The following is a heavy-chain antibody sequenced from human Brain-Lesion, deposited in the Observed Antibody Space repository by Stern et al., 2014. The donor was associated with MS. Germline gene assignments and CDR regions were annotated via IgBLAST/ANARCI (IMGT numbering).Heavy chain of an antibody. CDR2: FDPEDGET. Sequence: QVQLGQSGAEVKKPGASVKVSCKVSGYTLTELSMHWVRQAPRKGLEWMGGFDPEDGETIYAQKFQGRVTMTEDPSTDTAYMELSSLRSEDTAVYYCATLSPGAGGNYYRHFDYWGQGTLVTVSS. CDR3: ATLSPGAGGNYYRHFDY. CDR1: GYTLTELS. J-gene: IGHJ4*02. V-gene: IGHV1-24*01. D-gene: IGHD1-26*01.